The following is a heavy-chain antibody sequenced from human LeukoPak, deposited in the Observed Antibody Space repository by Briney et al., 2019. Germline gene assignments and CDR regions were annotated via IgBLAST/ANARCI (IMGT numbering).Heavy chain of an antibody. J-gene: IGHJ4*02. Sequence: GGSLRLSCAASGLTFSSYNMNWVRQAPGKGLEWVSFISSSSNYIYYIDSVKGRFTISRDNAKNSLFLQMNSLRAEDTAVYYCARGTPTTRDFDYWGQGTLVTVSS. CDR3: ARGTPTTRDFDY. D-gene: IGHD4-11*01. V-gene: IGHV3-21*01. CDR1: GLTFSSYN. CDR2: ISSSSNYI.